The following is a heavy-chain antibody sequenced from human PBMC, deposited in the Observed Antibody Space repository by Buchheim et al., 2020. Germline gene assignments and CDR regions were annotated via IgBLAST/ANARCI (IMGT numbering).Heavy chain of an antibody. Sequence: QVQLQESGPGLVKPAGTLSLTCGVSGDSISSTDWWNWVRQSPGKGLEWIGEINHSGTTNYSPSLKSRVTMSVDKSKKQFSLNLSSVTAADTAVYYCARNFGLGGMDVWGRGTT. V-gene: IGHV4-4*02. CDR3: ARNFGLGGMDV. J-gene: IGHJ6*02. D-gene: IGHD3-16*01. CDR1: GDSISSTDW. CDR2: INHSGTT.